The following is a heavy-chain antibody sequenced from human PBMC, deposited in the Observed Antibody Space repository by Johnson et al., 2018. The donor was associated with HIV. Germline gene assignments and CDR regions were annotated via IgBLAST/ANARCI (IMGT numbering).Heavy chain of an antibody. V-gene: IGHV3-7*01. J-gene: IGHJ3*02. D-gene: IGHD3-22*01. CDR2: IKQDGSEK. CDR3: ARDRFGYYDSSGSYAFDI. CDR1: GFTFSSYW. Sequence: EVHLVESGGGLVQPGGSLRLSCAASGFTFSSYWMSWVRQAPGKGLEWVANIKQDGSEKYYVDSVKGRFTISRDNAKNSLYLQMNSLRAEDTAVYYCARDRFGYYDSSGSYAFDIWGQGTMVTVSS.